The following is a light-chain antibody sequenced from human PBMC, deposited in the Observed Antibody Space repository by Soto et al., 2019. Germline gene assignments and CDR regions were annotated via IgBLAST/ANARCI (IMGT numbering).Light chain of an antibody. V-gene: IGLV2-14*01. CDR1: RGDIGDYNY. CDR2: DVS. J-gene: IGLJ1*01. Sequence: QSALTQPASVSGPPGQSITISCLVPRGDIGDYNYVSWYQQHPGKVPKVIIYDVSNRPSGVSYRFSGTKSGNTASLTVSGLQAEDEADYYCCSYTRSGTLIFGTGTKVTVL. CDR3: CSYTRSGTLI.